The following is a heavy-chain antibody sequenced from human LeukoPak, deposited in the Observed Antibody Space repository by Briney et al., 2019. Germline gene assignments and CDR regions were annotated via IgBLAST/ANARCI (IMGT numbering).Heavy chain of an antibody. CDR1: GGSFSGYY. CDR2: INHSGST. D-gene: IGHD6-19*01. CDR3: AIGYSSGCFDY. J-gene: IGHJ4*02. Sequence: PSETLSLTCAVYGGSFSGYYWSWIRQPPGKGLEWIGEINHSGSTNYNPSLKSRVTISVDTSKNQFSPKLSSVTAADTAVYYCAIGYSSGCFDYWGQGTLVTVSS. V-gene: IGHV4-34*01.